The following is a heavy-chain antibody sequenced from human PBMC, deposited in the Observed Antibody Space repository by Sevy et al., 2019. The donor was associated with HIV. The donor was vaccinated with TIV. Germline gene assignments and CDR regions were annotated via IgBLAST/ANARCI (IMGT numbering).Heavy chain of an antibody. CDR1: GFTFNNYV. V-gene: IGHV3-23*01. CDR2: ISGGGGST. CDR3: AKARFLEWSLPAFDY. Sequence: GGSLRLSCAASGFTFNNYVMSWVRQVPGKGLEWVSAISGGGGSTYYSDSVKGRFTISRDNSKNTLYVQMNSLTAEDTAVYYCAKARFLEWSLPAFDYWGQGTLVTVSS. D-gene: IGHD3-3*01. J-gene: IGHJ4*02.